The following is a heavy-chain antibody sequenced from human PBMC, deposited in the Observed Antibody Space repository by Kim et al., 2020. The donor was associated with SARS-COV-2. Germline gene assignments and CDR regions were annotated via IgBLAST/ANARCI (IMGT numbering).Heavy chain of an antibody. CDR3: AKDTDNFDY. CDR2: GT. J-gene: IGHJ4*02. Sequence: GTQYAAPRKGRFPISRATSKKTPYLHMNSLRAEDTAVYYCAKDTDNFDYWGQGTLVTVSS. V-gene: IGHV3-23*01.